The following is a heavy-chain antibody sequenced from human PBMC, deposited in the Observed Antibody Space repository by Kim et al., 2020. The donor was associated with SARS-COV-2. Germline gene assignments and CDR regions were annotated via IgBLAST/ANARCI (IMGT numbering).Heavy chain of an antibody. CDR2: INHSGST. CDR3: ARGRGGTMIVVVITPYYYYGM. CDR1: GGSFSGYF. Sequence: CAVYGGSFSGYFWSWIRQPPGKGLEWIGEINHSGSTNYNPSLKSRVTISVDTSKNQFSLKLSSVTAADTAVYYCARGRGGTMIVVVITPYYYYGM. D-gene: IGHD3-22*01. V-gene: IGHV4-34*01. J-gene: IGHJ6*01.